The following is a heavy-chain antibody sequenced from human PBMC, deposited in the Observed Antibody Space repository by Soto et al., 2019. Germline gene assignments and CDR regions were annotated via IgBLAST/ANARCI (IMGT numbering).Heavy chain of an antibody. CDR2: IYGGGDT. V-gene: IGHV3-53*02. CDR1: GFTVSSNY. D-gene: IGHD5-12*01. Sequence: EEQLVETGGKLVQPGGSLRLSCVVSGFTVSSNYMSWVRQAPGGGLEWCSSIYGGGDTFYADSVKDRCTISKDSSQNTLYLQMSSLKADDSAVYYCARDRWGWEKGGYPHSNGMIVWGQGTTVTVSS. CDR3: ARDRWGWEKGGYPHSNGMIV. J-gene: IGHJ6*02.